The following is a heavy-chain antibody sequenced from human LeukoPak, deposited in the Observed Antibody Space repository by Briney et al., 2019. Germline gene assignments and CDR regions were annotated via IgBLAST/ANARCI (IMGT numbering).Heavy chain of an antibody. Sequence: ASVKVSCKASGYTFTSYDINWVRQATGQGLEWMGWMNPNSGNTGYAQKFQGRVTITRNTSISTAYMELSSLRSEDTAVYYCARDHSDTNSDPYYFDYWGQGTLVTVSS. J-gene: IGHJ4*02. CDR3: ARDHSDTNSDPYYFDY. CDR1: GYTFTSYD. D-gene: IGHD3-22*01. V-gene: IGHV1-8*03. CDR2: MNPNSGNT.